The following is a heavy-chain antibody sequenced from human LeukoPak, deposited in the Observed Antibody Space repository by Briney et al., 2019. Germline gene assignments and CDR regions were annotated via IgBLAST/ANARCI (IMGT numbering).Heavy chain of an antibody. J-gene: IGHJ5*02. CDR2: IYSSGST. V-gene: IGHV4-39*07. Sequence: SETLSLTCTVSSGSISSSSYYWGWIRQRPGEGLEWIGNIYSSGSTHYRPSLKRRVTISADRSNNQVSLKLSSVTAADTAVYYCARGYTNGVNREVWLDPWGQGTLVTVSS. CDR1: SGSISSSSYY. D-gene: IGHD2-8*01. CDR3: ARGYTNGVNREVWLDP.